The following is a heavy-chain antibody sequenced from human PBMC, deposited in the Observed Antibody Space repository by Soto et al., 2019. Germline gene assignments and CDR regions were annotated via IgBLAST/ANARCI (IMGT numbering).Heavy chain of an antibody. J-gene: IGHJ4*02. V-gene: IGHV3-48*01. CDR2: ISCGSKTI. Sequence: LRLSCAASGFTFSGYSVNWVRQAPGKGLEWVSYISCGSKTIYYAESVKGRFTVSRDNARNSQYLQMNSLRVEDTAVYYCVREDILGVRSFDYWGQGTLVTVSS. D-gene: IGHD3-9*01. CDR3: VREDILGVRSFDY. CDR1: GFTFSGYS.